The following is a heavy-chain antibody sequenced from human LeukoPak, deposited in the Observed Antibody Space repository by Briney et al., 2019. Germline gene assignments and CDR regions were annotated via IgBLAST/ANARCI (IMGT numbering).Heavy chain of an antibody. Sequence: ASVKVSCKASGYTFTSYGISWVRQAPGQGLEWMGWISAYNGNTNYAQKLQGRVTMTTDTSTSTAYMELRSLRSDDTAVYYCVRATYYYDSSGLKYYFDYWGQGTLVTVSS. CDR1: GYTFTSYG. V-gene: IGHV1-18*01. D-gene: IGHD3-22*01. J-gene: IGHJ4*02. CDR2: ISAYNGNT. CDR3: VRATYYYDSSGLKYYFDY.